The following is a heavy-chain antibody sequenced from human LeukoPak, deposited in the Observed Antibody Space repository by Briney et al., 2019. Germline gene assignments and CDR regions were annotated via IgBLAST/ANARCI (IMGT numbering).Heavy chain of an antibody. CDR2: ISASGGST. CDR3: AKELLWFGESQYYFDY. CDR1: GFTLSSYA. Sequence: QAGGSLRLSCAASGFTLSSYAMSWVRQAPGKGLEWVSSISASGGSTNYADSVKGRFTISRDNSKNTLYLQTNSLRAEDTAVYYCAKELLWFGESQYYFDYWGQGTLVTVSS. D-gene: IGHD3-10*01. V-gene: IGHV3-23*01. J-gene: IGHJ4*02.